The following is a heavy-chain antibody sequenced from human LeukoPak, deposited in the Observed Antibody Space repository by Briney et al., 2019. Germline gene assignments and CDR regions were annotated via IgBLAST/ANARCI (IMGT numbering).Heavy chain of an antibody. CDR1: GDTFSDYT. J-gene: IGHJ4*02. Sequence: SVKVSCKASGDTFSDYTISWVRQAPGQGLEWMGRVMPFLDVANYAQKFQGRVTITADKSTSTAYMELSSLRSEDTAVYYCARDHCSGGSCLGGHWGQGTLVTVSS. D-gene: IGHD2-15*01. V-gene: IGHV1-69*04. CDR2: VMPFLDVA. CDR3: ARDHCSGGSCLGGH.